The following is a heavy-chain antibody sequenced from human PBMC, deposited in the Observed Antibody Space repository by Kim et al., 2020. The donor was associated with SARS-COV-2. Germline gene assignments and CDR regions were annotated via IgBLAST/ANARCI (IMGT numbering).Heavy chain of an antibody. Sequence: GGSLRLSRAASGFTFSSYAMHWVRQAPGKGLEWVAVISYDGSNKYYVDSVKGRFTISRDNSKNTLYLQMNSLRAEDTAVYYCARVGYYDILTGYHEGPFDYWGQGTLVTVSS. J-gene: IGHJ4*02. CDR1: GFTFSSYA. CDR3: ARVGYYDILTGYHEGPFDY. D-gene: IGHD3-9*01. V-gene: IGHV3-30*04. CDR2: ISYDGSNK.